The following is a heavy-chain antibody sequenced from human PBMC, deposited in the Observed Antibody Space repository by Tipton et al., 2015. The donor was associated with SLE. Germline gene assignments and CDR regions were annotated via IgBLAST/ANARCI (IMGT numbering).Heavy chain of an antibody. Sequence: SLRLSCAASGFTFSSYGMHWVRQAPGQGLEWGAFIRYDGSNKYYADSVKGRFTISRDNSKNTLYLQMNSLRAEDTAVYYCAKGSMDSGSSLDYWGQGTLVTVSS. D-gene: IGHD1-26*01. CDR3: AKGSMDSGSSLDY. CDR2: IRYDGSNK. J-gene: IGHJ4*02. CDR1: GFTFSSYG. V-gene: IGHV3-30*02.